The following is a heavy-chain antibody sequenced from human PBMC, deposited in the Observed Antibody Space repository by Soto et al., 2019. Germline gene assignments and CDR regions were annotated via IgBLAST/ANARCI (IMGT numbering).Heavy chain of an antibody. Sequence: QVQLVQSGAEVKKPGSSVKVSCKASGGTFSSYTISWVRQAPGQGLEWMGRIIPILGIANYAQKLQGRVTITADKATSTAYMELSSLGSEDTAVYYCAREGSSLTGYYFDYWGQGTLVTGSS. CDR2: IIPILGIA. CDR3: AREGSSLTGYYFDY. V-gene: IGHV1-69*08. D-gene: IGHD6-6*01. J-gene: IGHJ4*02. CDR1: GGTFSSYT.